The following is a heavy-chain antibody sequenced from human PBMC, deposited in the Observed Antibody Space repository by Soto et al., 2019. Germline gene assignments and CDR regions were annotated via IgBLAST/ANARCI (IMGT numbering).Heavy chain of an antibody. V-gene: IGHV3-7*04. Sequence: EVQLVESGGDLVQPGGSLRLSCAASGFTFSNYWMSWVRQAPGKGLEWVANIKKDGSEKYYVGSGRGRFTISRDNAKNSLYLEMNILRAEDTAVYYCARDTGYNSGWGSWGQGTLVTVSS. D-gene: IGHD6-19*01. CDR3: ARDTGYNSGWGS. CDR2: IKKDGSEK. J-gene: IGHJ5*02. CDR1: GFTFSNYW.